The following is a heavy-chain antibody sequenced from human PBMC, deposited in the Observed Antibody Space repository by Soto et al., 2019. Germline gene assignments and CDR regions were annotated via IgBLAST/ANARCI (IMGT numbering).Heavy chain of an antibody. J-gene: IGHJ6*03. CDR3: ARVVHGDSHYYYYYLDV. Sequence: QVQLVQSGAEVKKPGASVKVSCKASGYTFTSYGISWVRQAPGQGLEWMGWISAYNGNTNYAQKLQGRVTMTRDTSTSTAYMELRSLRSDATAVYYGARVVHGDSHYYYYYLDVLGKGTTVTVSS. D-gene: IGHD4-17*01. CDR1: GYTFTSYG. V-gene: IGHV1-18*01. CDR2: ISAYNGNT.